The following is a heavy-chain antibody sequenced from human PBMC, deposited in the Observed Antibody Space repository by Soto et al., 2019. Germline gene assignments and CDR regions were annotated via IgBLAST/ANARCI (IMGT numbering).Heavy chain of an antibody. V-gene: IGHV3-23*01. CDR2: ISGSGGST. Sequence: PVGSLGLSCACYGFTFSSSAMIWVRHAPVKGLDLVSAISGSGGSTYYADSVKGRFTISRDNSKNTLYLQMNSLRAEDTAVYYCAKAGESKCPNWCWFDPWGQGTLVTVSS. D-gene: IGHD3-10*01. CDR3: AKAGESKCPNWCWFDP. CDR1: GFTFSSSA. J-gene: IGHJ5*02.